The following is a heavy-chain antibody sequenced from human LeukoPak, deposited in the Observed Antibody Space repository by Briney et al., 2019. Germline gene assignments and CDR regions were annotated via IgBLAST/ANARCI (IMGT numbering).Heavy chain of an antibody. CDR2: INTGGSKI. V-gene: IGHV3-48*04. CDR3: ARACYYDSSGYCHDAFDI. J-gene: IGHJ3*02. D-gene: IGHD3-22*01. Sequence: GGSLRLSCAASGFTFRSYSMNWVRQAPGKGLEWVSYINTGGSKIYYADSVKGRFTISRDNAMDSLYLQMNSLRAEDTAVYYCARACYYDSSGYCHDAFDIWGQGTIVTVSS. CDR1: GFTFRSYS.